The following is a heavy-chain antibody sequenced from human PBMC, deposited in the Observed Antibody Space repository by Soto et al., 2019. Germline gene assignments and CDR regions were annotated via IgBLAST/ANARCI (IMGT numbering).Heavy chain of an antibody. Sequence: EVQLLESGGGLVQPGGSLRLSCAASGFTFSSYAMSWVRQAPGKGLEWVSAISGSGGSTYYADSVKGRFTISRDNSKNALYLQMNSLRAEDTAVYYCAKDQSMITLGGVIVDEDAFDIWGQGTMVTVSS. CDR3: AKDQSMITLGGVIVDEDAFDI. D-gene: IGHD3-16*02. CDR1: GFTFSSYA. J-gene: IGHJ3*02. CDR2: ISGSGGST. V-gene: IGHV3-23*01.